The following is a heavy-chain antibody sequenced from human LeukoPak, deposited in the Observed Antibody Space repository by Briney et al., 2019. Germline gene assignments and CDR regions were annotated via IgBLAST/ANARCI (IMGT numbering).Heavy chain of an antibody. V-gene: IGHV4-59*01. D-gene: IGHD3-22*01. Sequence: SETLSLTCTVSGGSISSYYWSWIRQPPGKGLEWIGYIHYSGSTNYNPSLKSRVTISVDTSKNQFSLKLSSVTAADTAVYYCARERTDYYDSSGYQACFDYWGQGTLVTVSS. CDR3: ARERTDYYDSSGYQACFDY. J-gene: IGHJ4*02. CDR1: GGSISSYY. CDR2: IHYSGST.